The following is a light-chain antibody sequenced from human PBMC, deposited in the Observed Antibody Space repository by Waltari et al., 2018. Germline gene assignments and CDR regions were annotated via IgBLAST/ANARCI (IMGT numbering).Light chain of an antibody. CDR3: CSYTSSSTWV. CDR1: SNDVGGYDY. V-gene: IGLV2-14*03. CDR2: AVT. J-gene: IGLJ3*02. Sequence: QSALTQPASVSGSPGQSIAISCTGTSNDVGGYDYVSWYQQYPGKAPKLIIYAVTNRPSGFSSRFSGSKSGNTASLTISGLQAEDEADYYCCSYTSSSTWVFGGGTKLTVL.